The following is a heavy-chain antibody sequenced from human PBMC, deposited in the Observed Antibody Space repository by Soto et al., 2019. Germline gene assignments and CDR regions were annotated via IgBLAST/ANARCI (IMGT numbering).Heavy chain of an antibody. CDR2: IIPIFGTA. CDR3: ARSHVRFLEWSNVHGMDV. CDR1: GGTFSSYA. Sequence: SVKVSCKASGGTFSSYAISWVRQAPGQGLEWMGGIIPIFGTANYAQKFQGRVTITADESTSTAYMELSSLRSEDTAVYYCARSHVRFLEWSNVHGMDVWGQGTTVTVSS. J-gene: IGHJ6*02. D-gene: IGHD3-3*01. V-gene: IGHV1-69*13.